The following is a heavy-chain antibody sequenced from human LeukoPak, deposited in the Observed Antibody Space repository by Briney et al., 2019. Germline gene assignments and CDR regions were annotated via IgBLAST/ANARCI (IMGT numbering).Heavy chain of an antibody. J-gene: IGHJ4*02. CDR3: ARRDYYDSSGYSI. D-gene: IGHD3-22*01. Sequence: SQTLSLTCTVSGGSISSGDYYWSWIHQPPGKGLEWIGYIYYSGSTYYNPSLKSRVTISVDTSKNQFSLKLSSVTAADTAVYYCARRDYYDSSGYSIWGQGTLVTVSS. CDR1: GGSISSGDYY. V-gene: IGHV4-30-4*01. CDR2: IYYSGST.